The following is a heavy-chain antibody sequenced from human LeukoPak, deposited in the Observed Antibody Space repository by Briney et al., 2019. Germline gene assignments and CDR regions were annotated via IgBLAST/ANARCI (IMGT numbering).Heavy chain of an antibody. V-gene: IGHV1-2*02. D-gene: IGHD6-13*01. Sequence: ASVKVSRKASGYTFTGYYMHWVRQAPGQGLEWMGWINPNSGGTNYAQKFQGRVTMTRDTSISTAYMELSRLRSDDTAVYCCARSSALKYSSTSPYYFDYWGQGTLVTVSS. CDR3: ARSSALKYSSTSPYYFDY. CDR1: GYTFTGYY. J-gene: IGHJ4*02. CDR2: INPNSGGT.